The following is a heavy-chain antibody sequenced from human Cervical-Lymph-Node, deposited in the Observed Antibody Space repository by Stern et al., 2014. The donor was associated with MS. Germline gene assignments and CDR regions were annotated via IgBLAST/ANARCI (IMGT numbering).Heavy chain of an antibody. CDR2: IKSKTDGGTT. Sequence: EVKLVESGGGLVKPGGSLRLSCAASGFTFRNAWMTWIRQAPGKGLEWVGRIKSKTDGGTTYYAAPVKGRFTISRDDSKNTLYLQMNSLKTEDTAVYYCTTLDRSYPYYYYGMDVWGQGTTVTVSS. CDR3: TTLDRSYPYYYYGMDV. CDR1: GFTFRNAW. V-gene: IGHV3-15*01. D-gene: IGHD1-26*01. J-gene: IGHJ6*02.